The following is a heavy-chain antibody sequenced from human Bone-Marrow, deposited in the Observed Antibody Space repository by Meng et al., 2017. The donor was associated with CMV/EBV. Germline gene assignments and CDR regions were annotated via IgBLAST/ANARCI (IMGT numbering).Heavy chain of an antibody. D-gene: IGHD1-14*01. V-gene: IGHV1-58*01. CDR2: IVVGSGNT. CDR3: AADSISNEYGMDV. CDR1: GFTFTSSA. J-gene: IGHJ6*02. Sequence: SVKVSCKAFGFTFTSSAVQWVRQARGQRLEWIGWIVVGSGNTNYAQKFQERVTITRDMSTSTAYMELSSLRSEDTAVYYCAADSISNEYGMDVWGQGTTVTFPS.